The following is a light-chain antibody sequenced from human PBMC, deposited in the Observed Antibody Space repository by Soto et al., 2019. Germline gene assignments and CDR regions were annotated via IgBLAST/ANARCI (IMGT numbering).Light chain of an antibody. V-gene: IGKV3-15*01. CDR3: QQYNNWPRT. CDR2: GPS. CDR1: QSVSSSY. J-gene: IGKJ5*01. Sequence: IVLTQSPGTLSLSPGERSTLSCRASQSVSSSYLAWYQQKPGQAPRLXIYGPSTRATGIPARFSGSGSGTEFTLTITSLPSEDFEVYYCQQYNNWPRTFGQGTRLEIK.